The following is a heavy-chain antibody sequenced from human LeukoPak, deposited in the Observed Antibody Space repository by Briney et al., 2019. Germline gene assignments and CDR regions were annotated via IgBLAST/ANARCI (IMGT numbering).Heavy chain of an antibody. CDR3: ARRRYYDSSGYLE. Sequence: SETLSLTCTIFGDSVSRSDSYWDWIRQPPGKGLEWLGTIYYSGRTYYSPSLKSRVTLSVGMSNNQFSLTLSSVTAADTALYFCARRRYYDSSGYLEWGQGTLVTVSS. CDR1: GDSVSRSDSY. V-gene: IGHV4-39*01. J-gene: IGHJ1*01. CDR2: IYYSGRT. D-gene: IGHD3-22*01.